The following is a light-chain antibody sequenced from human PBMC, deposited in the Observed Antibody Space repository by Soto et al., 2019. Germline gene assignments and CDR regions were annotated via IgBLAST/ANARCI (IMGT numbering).Light chain of an antibody. V-gene: IGLV2-14*03. CDR1: SSDVGEENY. CDR3: VSYTSSTTYV. J-gene: IGLJ1*01. CDR2: DVA. Sequence: QSALTQPPSASGSPGQSVTITCSGTSSDVGEENYVSWYQQHPGKVPKLIIYDVANRPSGVSNRFSGSKSGSTASLIISRLQTEDEADYYCVSYTSSTTYVFGTGTKLTVL.